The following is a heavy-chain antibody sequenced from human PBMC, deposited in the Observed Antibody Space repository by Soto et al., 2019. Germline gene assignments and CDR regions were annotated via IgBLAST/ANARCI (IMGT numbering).Heavy chain of an antibody. CDR1: GYSFTSYW. CDR2: IYPGDSDT. J-gene: IGHJ4*02. CDR3: ARARLTGTTFPRQYYFDY. V-gene: IGHV5-51*01. D-gene: IGHD1-7*01. Sequence: PGESLKISCKGSGYSFTSYWIGWVRQMPGKGLEWMGIIYPGDSDTRYSPSFQGQVTISADKSISTAYLQWSSLKASDTAMYYCARARLTGTTFPRQYYFDYWGQGTLVTVSS.